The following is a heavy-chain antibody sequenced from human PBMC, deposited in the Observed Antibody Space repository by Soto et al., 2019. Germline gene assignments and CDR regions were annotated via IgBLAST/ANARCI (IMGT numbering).Heavy chain of an antibody. CDR1: GGSINTYY. V-gene: IGHV4-59*12. CDR2: IYYSRST. Sequence: SETLSLTCTVAGGSINTYYWNWIRQPPGKGLEWIGYIYYSRSTNYNPSLKSRVTISVNTSKNQFSLKLSSVTAADTAVYYCARSVFPWGQGTLVTAPQ. CDR3: ARSVFP. J-gene: IGHJ5*02.